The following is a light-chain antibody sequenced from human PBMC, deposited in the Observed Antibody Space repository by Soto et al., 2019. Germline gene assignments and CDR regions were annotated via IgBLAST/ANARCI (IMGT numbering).Light chain of an antibody. J-gene: IGKJ1*01. V-gene: IGKV1-5*03. CDR1: PGIRDE. CDR3: QQYNSHWT. CDR2: KAS. Sequence: DIQVTQSPSSLSASVGDRVTITCRAIPGIRDELGSYQQKPGKAPKLLIYKASSLESGVPSRFSGSGSGTEFTLTISSLQPDDFATYYCQQYNSHWTSGQGTKV.